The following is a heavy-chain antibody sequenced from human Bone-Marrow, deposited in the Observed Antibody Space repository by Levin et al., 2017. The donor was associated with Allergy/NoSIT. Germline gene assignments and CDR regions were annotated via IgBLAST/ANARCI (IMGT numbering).Heavy chain of an antibody. CDR3: APFAGPPVDY. J-gene: IGHJ4*02. CDR1: GFTFSSYA. Sequence: GGSLRLSCAASGFTFSSYAMHWVRQAPGKGLEWVAVISYDGSNKYYADSVKGRFTISRDNSKNTLYLQMNSLRAEDTAVYYCAPFAGPPVDYWGQGTLVTVSS. CDR2: ISYDGSNK. V-gene: IGHV3-30*04. D-gene: IGHD3-10*01.